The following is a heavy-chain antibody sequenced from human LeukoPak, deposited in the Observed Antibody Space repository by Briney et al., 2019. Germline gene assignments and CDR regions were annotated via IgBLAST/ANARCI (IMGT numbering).Heavy chain of an antibody. J-gene: IGHJ5*02. CDR3: ARRDHTGRSHAWFDP. CDR2: LSDTGTT. CDR1: GGSVSTISHF. V-gene: IGHV4-39*01. Sequence: PSETLSLTCTVSGGSVSTISHFWDWVRQPPGKGLEWIVSLSDTGTTYYNPSLGSRVTMSVGTSKNQFSLKLSSVTAADTAVYYCARRDHTGRSHAWFDPWGQGTLVTVSS. D-gene: IGHD1-14*01.